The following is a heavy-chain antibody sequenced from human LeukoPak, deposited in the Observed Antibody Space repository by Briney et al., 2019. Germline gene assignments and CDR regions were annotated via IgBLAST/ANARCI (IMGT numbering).Heavy chain of an antibody. V-gene: IGHV3-7*01. CDR1: DFSFSTNW. J-gene: IGHJ3*01. Sequence: GGSLRLSWAASDFSFSTNWMSWVRQAPGKGLEWVANIKQDGSEVYYVDSVKGRFTISRDNAKNSLYLQMNTLRAEDTAIYYCARDASSGTYFSYAFDVWGLGTMVTVSS. D-gene: IGHD1-26*01. CDR3: ARDASSGTYFSYAFDV. CDR2: IKQDGSEV.